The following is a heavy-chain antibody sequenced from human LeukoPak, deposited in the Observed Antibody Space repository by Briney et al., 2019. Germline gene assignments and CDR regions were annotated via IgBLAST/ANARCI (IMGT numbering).Heavy chain of an antibody. CDR2: IIPIFGTA. D-gene: IGHD3-22*01. CDR3: ARVAVNNYYDSSGYLAFDI. CDR1: GGTFSSYA. J-gene: IGHJ3*02. Sequence: SVKVSCEASGGTFSSYAISWVRQAPGQGLEWMGGIIPIFGTANYAQKFQGRVTITADESTSTAYMELSSLRSEDTAVYYCARVAVNNYYDSSGYLAFDIWGQGTMVTVSS. V-gene: IGHV1-69*13.